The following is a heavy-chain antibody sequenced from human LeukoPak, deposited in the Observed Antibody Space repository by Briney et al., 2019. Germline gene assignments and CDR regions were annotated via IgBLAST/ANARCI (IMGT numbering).Heavy chain of an antibody. J-gene: IGHJ4*02. Sequence: GGSLRLSCAVSGITLSNYGMSWVRQAPGKGLEWVAGISGSGGGTNYADSVKGRFTISRDNSKNTLYLQMNSLRAEDTAVYFCAKRGVVIRVILIGFHKEAYFFDSWGQGALVTVSS. V-gene: IGHV3-23*01. CDR1: GITLSNYG. D-gene: IGHD3-9*01. CDR2: ISGSGGGT. CDR3: AKRGVVIRVILIGFHKEAYFFDS.